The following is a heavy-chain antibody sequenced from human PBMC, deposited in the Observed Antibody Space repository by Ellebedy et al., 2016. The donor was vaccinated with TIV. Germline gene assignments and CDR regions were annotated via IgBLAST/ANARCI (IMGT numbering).Heavy chain of an antibody. D-gene: IGHD3-10*01. V-gene: IGHV3-23*01. CDR3: ARDSGRRRSWDNDY. CDR2: ISDSGGNT. Sequence: GESLKISCAASGFLLINYAMNWVRQAPGKGLEWVSTISDSGGNTHFPDSVKGRFTISRDNSRNTVYLQMNNLRAEDTAVYYCARDSGRRRSWDNDYWGQGTLVTVSS. J-gene: IGHJ4*02. CDR1: GFLLINYA.